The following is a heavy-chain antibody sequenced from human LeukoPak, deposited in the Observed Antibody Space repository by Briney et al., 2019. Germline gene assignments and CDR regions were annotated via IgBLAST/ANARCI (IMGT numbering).Heavy chain of an antibody. CDR3: VRLVAVPVVVVRGLFD. J-gene: IGHJ4*01. Sequence: PGGALRQSCAASGFTFICYCWIWFRQSPSRDRAGVANIKKDGTAEDHVDHMKGRSTISRDNAKTSLYRQLNNLRAEDTAVYYCVRLVAVPVVVVRGLFD. CDR2: IKKDGTAE. CDR1: GFTFICYC. V-gene: IGHV3-7*01. D-gene: IGHD2-2*01.